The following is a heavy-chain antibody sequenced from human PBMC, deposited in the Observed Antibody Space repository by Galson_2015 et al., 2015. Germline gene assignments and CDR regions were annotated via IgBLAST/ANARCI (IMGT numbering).Heavy chain of an antibody. CDR3: VFLMGDRVDS. Sequence: CAISGDSASSNSAAWNWIRQSPSRGLEWLGRTYYRSKWYNEYAVSVRGRITINPDASKNQFSLHLNSVTPGDTAVYYCVFLMGDRVDSWGPGTLVPVSS. D-gene: IGHD2-21*02. CDR1: GDSASSNSAA. CDR2: TYYRSKWYN. V-gene: IGHV6-1*01. J-gene: IGHJ4*02.